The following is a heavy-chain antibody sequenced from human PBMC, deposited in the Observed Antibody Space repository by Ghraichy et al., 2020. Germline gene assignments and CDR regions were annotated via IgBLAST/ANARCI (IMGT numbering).Heavy chain of an antibody. D-gene: IGHD3/OR15-3a*01. Sequence: SETLSLICAVDGGSFSGSYWNWIRQSPGKGLEWIGEINHRGSPNYNPSLKSRVSISVDTAKNQLSLNLMSVTAADTAVYYCTRVKHDFWIGYFSRIAGDYYYYYMDVWGKGTTVTVSS. CDR1: GGSFSGSY. V-gene: IGHV4-34*01. CDR3: TRVKHDFWIGYFSRIAGDYYYYYMDV. J-gene: IGHJ6*03. CDR2: INHRGSP.